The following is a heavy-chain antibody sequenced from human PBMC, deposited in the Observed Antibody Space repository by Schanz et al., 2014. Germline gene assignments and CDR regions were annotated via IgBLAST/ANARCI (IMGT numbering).Heavy chain of an antibody. CDR1: GFSFSDYG. V-gene: IGHV3-23*04. D-gene: IGHD6-13*01. CDR3: AKAVAAAEGYLPNWFDS. CDR2: ISGSGGRT. J-gene: IGHJ5*01. Sequence: VQLVESGGGVVQPGRSLRLSCAGSGFSFSDYGMHWVRQAPGRGLEWVSAISGSGGRTHYADSVKGRFTISRDNAKNTLYLQMDSLRPEDTAVYSCAKAVAAAEGYLPNWFDSWGQGTLVTVSS.